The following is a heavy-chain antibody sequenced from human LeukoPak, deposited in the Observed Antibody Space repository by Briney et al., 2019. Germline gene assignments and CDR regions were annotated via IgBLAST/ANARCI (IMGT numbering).Heavy chain of an antibody. CDR1: GFTFSSYW. Sequence: GSLRLSCAASGFTFSSYWMSWVRQPPGKGLEWIGEINHSGSTNYNPSLKSRVTISIDTSKNQFSLKLSSVTAADTAVYYCARTWNGQYFDYWGQGTLVTVSS. D-gene: IGHD3-3*01. J-gene: IGHJ4*02. V-gene: IGHV4-34*01. CDR3: ARTWNGQYFDY. CDR2: INHSGST.